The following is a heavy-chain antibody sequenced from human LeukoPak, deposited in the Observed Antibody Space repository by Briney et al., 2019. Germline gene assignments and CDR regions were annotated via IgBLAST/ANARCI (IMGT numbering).Heavy chain of an antibody. Sequence: SETLSLTCTVSGGSISSSRYYWGRIRPPPGQGLVWIGSIYYSGSTYYNPSLKSRVTISVDTSKNQFSLKLSSVTAADTAVYYCARHFRRLWFDPWGQGTLVTVSS. CDR1: GGSISSSRYY. V-gene: IGHV4-39*01. J-gene: IGHJ5*02. CDR2: IYYSGST. CDR3: ARHFRRLWFDP.